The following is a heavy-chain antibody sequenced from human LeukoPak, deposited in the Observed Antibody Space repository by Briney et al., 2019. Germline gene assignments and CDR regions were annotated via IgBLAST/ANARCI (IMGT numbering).Heavy chain of an antibody. CDR2: ISYDGSNK. Sequence: GRSLRLSCAAAGFTFSSYAMHWVRQAPGKGLEWVAVISYDGSNKYYADSVKGRFTISRDNSKNPLYLQLNSLRAEDTAVYYCASLDSRIGAFDIWGQGTMVTVSS. J-gene: IGHJ3*02. CDR1: GFTFSSYA. D-gene: IGHD3-22*01. V-gene: IGHV3-30*04. CDR3: ASLDSRIGAFDI.